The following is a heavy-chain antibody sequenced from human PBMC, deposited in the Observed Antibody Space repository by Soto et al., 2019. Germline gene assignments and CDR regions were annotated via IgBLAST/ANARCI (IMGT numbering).Heavy chain of an antibody. Sequence: ASVKVACKASGHTFIDYYIHWVRQAPGQGPEWMGWINSNNGDTNYAPKFQGRVTMTRDTSISTAYMELSRLRYDDAAVYYCARGETYWGQGTLVTVSS. V-gene: IGHV1-2*02. CDR1: GHTFIDYY. J-gene: IGHJ4*02. CDR3: ARGETY. CDR2: INSNNGDT.